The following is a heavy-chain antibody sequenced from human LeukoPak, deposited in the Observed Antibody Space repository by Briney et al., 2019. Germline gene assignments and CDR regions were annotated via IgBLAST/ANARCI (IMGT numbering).Heavy chain of an antibody. CDR3: ARQSGDVGAISI. D-gene: IGHD1-26*01. Sequence: GESLKISYEASGYSFTIYWIGWVRQMPGKGLEWMGIIYPGDSDTRYSPSFQGQVTISADKSTNTAYLQWSSLKASDTAMYYCARQSGDVGAISIWGQGTMVTVSS. CDR2: IYPGDSDT. CDR1: GYSFTIYW. V-gene: IGHV5-51*01. J-gene: IGHJ3*02.